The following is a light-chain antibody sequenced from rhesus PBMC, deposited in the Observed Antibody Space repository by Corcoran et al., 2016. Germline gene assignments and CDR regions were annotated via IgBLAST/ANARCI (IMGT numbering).Light chain of an antibody. Sequence: DIQMTQSPSSLSASVGDTVTITCRASQRISSWLDWYQQKPGKAPKLLIYKASSLQSGVPSRFSGSGAGANFTLTISSLQPEGFATYYGLQYSSSPYSFGQGAKGEVK. J-gene: IGKJ2*01. V-gene: IGKV1-22*01. CDR3: LQYSSSPYS. CDR2: KAS. CDR1: QRISSW.